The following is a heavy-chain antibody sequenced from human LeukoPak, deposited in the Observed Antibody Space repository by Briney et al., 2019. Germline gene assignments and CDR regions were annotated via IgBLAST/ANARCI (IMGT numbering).Heavy chain of an antibody. J-gene: IGHJ4*02. V-gene: IGHV4-4*02. Sequence: SGTLSVTCADSGASISSSNWWSWVRQPPGKGLEWIGEIYHSGSTNYNPSLKSRVTISVDKSKNQFSLNLISVTAADTAVYYCARHEYGSGSYPFDYCGQGTLVTVSS. CDR2: IYHSGST. CDR3: ARHEYGSGSYPFDY. D-gene: IGHD3-10*01. CDR1: GASISSSNW.